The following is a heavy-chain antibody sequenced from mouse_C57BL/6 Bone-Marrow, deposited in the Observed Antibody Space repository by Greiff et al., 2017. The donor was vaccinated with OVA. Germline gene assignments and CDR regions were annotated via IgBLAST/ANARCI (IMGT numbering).Heavy chain of an antibody. CDR1: GYTFTSYW. CDR2: IYPGSGST. CDR3: ARWGTTVGAAY. V-gene: IGHV1-55*01. J-gene: IGHJ3*01. Sequence: VQLQQPGAELVKPGASVKMSCKASGYTFTSYWITWMKQRPGQGLEWIGDIYPGSGSTNYNEKFKSKATLTVDTSSSTAYMQLSSLTSEDSAVYYCARWGTTVGAAYWGQGTLVTVSA. D-gene: IGHD1-1*01.